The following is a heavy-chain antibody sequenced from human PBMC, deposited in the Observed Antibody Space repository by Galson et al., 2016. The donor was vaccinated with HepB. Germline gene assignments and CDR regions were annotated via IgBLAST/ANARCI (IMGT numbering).Heavy chain of an antibody. J-gene: IGHJ4*02. CDR1: GFTFTNAW. V-gene: IGHV3-15*01. CDR3: TTDLDYDYVWGSYRYRSY. CDR2: IKSKTDDGTT. Sequence: SLRLSCAVSGFTFTNAWMSWVRQAPGKGLEWVGRIKSKTDDGTTDYAAPVKGRFTISRDDSKNTLYLQLNSLKTEDTAVYYCTTDLDYDYVWGSYRYRSYWGQGTLVTVSS. D-gene: IGHD3-16*02.